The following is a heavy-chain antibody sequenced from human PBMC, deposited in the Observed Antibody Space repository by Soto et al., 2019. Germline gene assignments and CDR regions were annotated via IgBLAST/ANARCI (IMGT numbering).Heavy chain of an antibody. CDR1: GFTFNKYA. CDR3: AKDDAPAAPSTFDS. Sequence: EVVLLESGGGLVQPGGSLRLSCAASGFTFNKYAMSWVRRAPGKGLEWVSAISGSGISTYYADSVKGRFIISRATSRNTRSLLMNSLRAEDTAVYYWAKDDAPAAPSTFDSWGQGALVTVSS. CDR2: ISGSGIST. V-gene: IGHV3-23*01. D-gene: IGHD6-25*01. J-gene: IGHJ4*02.